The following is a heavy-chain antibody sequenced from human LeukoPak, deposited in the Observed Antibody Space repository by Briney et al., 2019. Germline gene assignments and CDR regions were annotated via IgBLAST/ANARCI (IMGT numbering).Heavy chain of an antibody. D-gene: IGHD3-10*01. Sequence: SETLSLTRTVSGYYIRCGFQWGWIRQPPGKGLEWIGSNYHGGSTYYNPSLKSRVTISVDTSKNQFSLKLSSVAAADTAVYYCARDSTMVRGFYYWGQGTLVTVTA. J-gene: IGHJ4*02. V-gene: IGHV4-38-2*02. CDR3: ARDSTMVRGFYY. CDR2: NYHGGST. CDR1: GYYIRCGFQ.